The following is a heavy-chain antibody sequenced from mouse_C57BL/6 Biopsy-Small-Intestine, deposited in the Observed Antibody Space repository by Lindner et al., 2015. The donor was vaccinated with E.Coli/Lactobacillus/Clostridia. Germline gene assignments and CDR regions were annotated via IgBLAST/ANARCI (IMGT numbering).Heavy chain of an antibody. D-gene: IGHD4-1*01. Sequence: VQLQESGPELVKPGASVKISCKASGYAFSSFWMNWVKQRPGKGLEWIGRIYPGDGDTDYNGEFKGKATLTADKSSSTAYMQLSSLTSDDSAVYFCAREGTGTGSFFYAMDYWGQGTSVTVSS. V-gene: IGHV1-82*01. CDR1: GYAFSSFW. CDR2: IYPGDGDT. CDR3: AREGTGTGSFFYAMDY. J-gene: IGHJ4*01.